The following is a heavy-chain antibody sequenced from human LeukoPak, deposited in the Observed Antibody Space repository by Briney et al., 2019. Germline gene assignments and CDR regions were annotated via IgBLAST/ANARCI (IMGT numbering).Heavy chain of an antibody. V-gene: IGHV3-21*01. J-gene: IGHJ4*02. CDR1: GFTFSSYS. D-gene: IGHD1-1*01. CDR2: ISSSSSYI. CDR3: ARDRAPPERPFDY. Sequence: GGSLRLSCAASGFTFSSYSMNWVRQAPGKGLEWVSSISSSSSYIYYADSVKGRFTISRDNAKNSLYLQMNSLGAEDTAVYYCARDRAPPERPFDYWGQGTLVTVSS.